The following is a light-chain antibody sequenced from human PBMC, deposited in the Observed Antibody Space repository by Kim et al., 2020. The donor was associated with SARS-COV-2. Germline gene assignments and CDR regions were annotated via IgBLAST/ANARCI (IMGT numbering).Light chain of an antibody. Sequence: SPGEKATLACRASQSVGSNLDGYQQKPGQAPRLLIYGAYNRATGVLARFSGSGSGKECTLTLSRPQSEDLAVYYCKQYNRCPPYIFGRRTKLEI. J-gene: IGKJ2*01. CDR1: QSVGSN. CDR3: KQYNRCPPYI. V-gene: IGKV3-15*01. CDR2: GAY.